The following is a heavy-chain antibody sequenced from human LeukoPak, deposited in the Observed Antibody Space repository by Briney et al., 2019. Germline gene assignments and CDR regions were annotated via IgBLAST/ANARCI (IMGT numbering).Heavy chain of an antibody. D-gene: IGHD3-10*01. CDR3: AGGEGSGNPFDP. V-gene: IGHV4-30-2*01. Sequence: SQTLSLTCTVSGGSISSGGYYWSWIRQPPGKGLEWIGYIYHSGSTYYNPSLKSRVTISVDTSKNQFSLRLNSVTAADTAVYFCAGGEGSGNPFDPWGQGILVTVSS. CDR1: GGSISSGGYY. CDR2: IYHSGST. J-gene: IGHJ5*02.